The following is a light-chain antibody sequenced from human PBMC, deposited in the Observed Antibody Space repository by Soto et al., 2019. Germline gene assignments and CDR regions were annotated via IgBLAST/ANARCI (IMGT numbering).Light chain of an antibody. V-gene: IGKV1-27*01. J-gene: IGKJ4*01. CDR1: QGISNY. CDR2: AAS. Sequence: DIPMTQSPSSLSASVGDRVIITCRASQGISNYLAWYPQKPGKVPKVLIYAASTLQSGVPSRFSGSGSGTGCTLTISSLQAEDVATYYCQKYKNVPLTFAGGTKEEIK. CDR3: QKYKNVPLT.